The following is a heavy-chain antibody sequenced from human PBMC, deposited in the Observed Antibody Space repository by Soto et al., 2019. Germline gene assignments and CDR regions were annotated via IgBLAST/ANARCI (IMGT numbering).Heavy chain of an antibody. CDR3: AKALGWDWNAFEY. J-gene: IGHJ4*02. D-gene: IGHD1-1*01. V-gene: IGHV3-30*04. CDR1: GFTFSSYA. CDR2: ISYDGSNK. Sequence: QVQLVESGGGVVQPGRSLRLSCAASGFTFSSYAMHWVRQAPGKGLEWVAVISYDGSNKYFGDSVKGRFTISRDNSKNTLYLQMNSLRPEDTAVYYCAKALGWDWNAFEYWGQGTLVTVSS.